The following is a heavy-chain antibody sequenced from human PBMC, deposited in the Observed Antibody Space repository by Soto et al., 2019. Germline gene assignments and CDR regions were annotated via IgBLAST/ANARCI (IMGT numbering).Heavy chain of an antibody. CDR3: ARELPPGPGTFREDAFDI. Sequence: GASVKVSCKASGYPFTSYGIGWVRQAPGQGLEWMGWISPYNGNTYYAQKIKGRVTMTTDTSTNTVYMKQRSMRTDDTTEYYCARELPPGPGTFREDAFDIWGQGTTVTVSS. J-gene: IGHJ3*02. CDR1: GYPFTSYG. V-gene: IGHV1-18*01. D-gene: IGHD2-2*01. CDR2: ISPYNGNT.